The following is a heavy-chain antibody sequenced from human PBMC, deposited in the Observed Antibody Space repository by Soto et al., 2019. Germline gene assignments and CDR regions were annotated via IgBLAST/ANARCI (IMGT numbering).Heavy chain of an antibody. D-gene: IGHD2-15*01. J-gene: IGHJ4*02. CDR1: GFPFTDHY. CDR3: IREGFCTGGSCYSSYLDY. V-gene: IGHV3-72*01. CDR2: IRNKANSYTT. Sequence: GGSLRLSCAASGFPFTDHYMDWVRQAPGKGLEWVGRIRNKANSYTTEYAASVKGRFTVSRDDSKKSLFLQMNSLKTEDTAVYYCIREGFCTGGSCYSSYLDYWGQGTLVTVSS.